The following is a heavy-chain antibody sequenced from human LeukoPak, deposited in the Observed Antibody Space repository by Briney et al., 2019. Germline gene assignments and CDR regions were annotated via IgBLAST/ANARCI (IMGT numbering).Heavy chain of an antibody. Sequence: PSETLSLTCTVSGGSISSYYWSWIRQPPGKGLEWIGYAYYSGSTTYNPSLKSRVTISVDTSKNQFSLKLRSVTAADTAVYYCARVYGYGYYYMDVWGKGTTVTVSS. J-gene: IGHJ6*03. CDR2: AYYSGST. CDR3: ARVYGYGYYYMDV. V-gene: IGHV4-59*01. D-gene: IGHD5-18*01. CDR1: GGSISSYY.